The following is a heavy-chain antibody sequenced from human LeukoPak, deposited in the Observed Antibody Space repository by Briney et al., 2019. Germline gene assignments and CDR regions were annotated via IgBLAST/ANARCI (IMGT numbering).Heavy chain of an antibody. CDR2: INDDGSAT. D-gene: IGHD1-14*01. J-gene: IGHJ6*03. V-gene: IGHV3-74*01. CDR3: AKGPPGNYYYYYMDV. Sequence: GGSLRLSCAASGFTFSNYWMHWVRQVPGKGLVWVSRINDDGSATFYADSVKGRFTISRDNAKNSLYLQMNSLRAEDTAVYYCAKGPPGNYYYYYMDVWGKGTTVTVSS. CDR1: GFTFSNYW.